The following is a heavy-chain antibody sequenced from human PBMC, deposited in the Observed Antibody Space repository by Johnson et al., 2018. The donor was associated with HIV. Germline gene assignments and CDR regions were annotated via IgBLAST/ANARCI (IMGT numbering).Heavy chain of an antibody. CDR1: GFTVSRNY. Sequence: MLLVESGGGVVQPGGSLRLSCAASGFTVSRNYMTWVRQAPGKGLEWVSVIYSGGSTYHADSVKGRFTISRDNSKNTLYLQMNNLRAEETAVYYCARSITMIVFTFDIWGQGTMVTVSS. CDR3: ARSITMIVFTFDI. J-gene: IGHJ3*02. CDR2: IYSGGST. V-gene: IGHV3-66*02. D-gene: IGHD3-22*01.